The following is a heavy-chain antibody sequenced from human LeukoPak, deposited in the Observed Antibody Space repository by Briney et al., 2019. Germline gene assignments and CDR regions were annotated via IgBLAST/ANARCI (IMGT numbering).Heavy chain of an antibody. D-gene: IGHD5-24*01. CDR3: AREGGGYNNRGFDY. V-gene: IGHV3-48*01. Sequence: QSGGSLRLSCAASGFTFSSYSMNWVRQAPGKGLEWVSYISSSSSSTIYYAESVKGRFTISRDNAKNSLYLQMNSLRAEDTAVYYCAREGGGYNNRGFDYWGQGTLVTVSS. CDR1: GFTFSSYS. CDR2: ISSSSSSTI. J-gene: IGHJ4*02.